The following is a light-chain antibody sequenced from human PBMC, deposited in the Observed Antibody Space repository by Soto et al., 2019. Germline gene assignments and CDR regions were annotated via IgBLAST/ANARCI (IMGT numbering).Light chain of an antibody. V-gene: IGKV1-39*01. CDR3: QQSYSSPLT. CDR2: AAS. J-gene: IGKJ4*01. CDR1: QTISRN. Sequence: DIPMTQSPSSLFASVGDRVNITCRASQTISRNLNWYQQKPGQAPKLVISAASTLQSGVPSRFSGSGSGTDFTLTIDSLQPDDFASYFCQQSYSSPLTFGGGTKVEIK.